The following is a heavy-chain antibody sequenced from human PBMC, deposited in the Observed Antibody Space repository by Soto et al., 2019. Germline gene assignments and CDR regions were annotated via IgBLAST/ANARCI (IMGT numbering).Heavy chain of an antibody. CDR3: GRGGNGENVGYWYFDL. Sequence: QVQLVQSGAEVKKPGASVEVSCKASGYTFTTYYIHWVRHAPGQGLEWMGVINPGGVSTKYAEKFQVRGTMTRDTSTGTVCMDLGSLRLEDTAVCFCGRGGNGENVGYWYFDLWGGGTQVTVSP. D-gene: IGHD4-17*01. V-gene: IGHV1-46*01. CDR2: INPGGVST. CDR1: GYTFTTYY. J-gene: IGHJ2*01.